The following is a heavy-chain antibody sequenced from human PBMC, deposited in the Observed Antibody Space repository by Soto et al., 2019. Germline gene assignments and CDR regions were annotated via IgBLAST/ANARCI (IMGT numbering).Heavy chain of an antibody. CDR2: ILYDGTND. J-gene: IGHJ4*02. CDR1: GVSVSDFP. Sequence: WSLPLACTASGVSVSDFPIQWVRQAPGKGLEWVAIILYDGTNDYYADCVKGRFTISRDNSKKEVYLQMNSLRPEDTGMYYCASVDYWGQGTPVPVSS. CDR3: ASVDY. V-gene: IGHV3-30-3*01.